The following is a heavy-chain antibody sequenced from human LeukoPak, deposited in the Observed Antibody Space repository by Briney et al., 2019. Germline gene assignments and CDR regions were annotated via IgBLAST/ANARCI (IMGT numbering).Heavy chain of an antibody. D-gene: IGHD4-17*01. Sequence: PGGSLRLSCAASGFTFSSYAMSWVRQAPGKGLEWVSAISGSGGSTYYADSVKGRFTISRDNSKSTVYLQMNTLRAEDTAVYYCARDNNGDPGAMGYWGQGTLVTVSS. CDR1: GFTFSSYA. V-gene: IGHV3-23*01. CDR3: ARDNNGDPGAMGY. CDR2: ISGSGGST. J-gene: IGHJ4*02.